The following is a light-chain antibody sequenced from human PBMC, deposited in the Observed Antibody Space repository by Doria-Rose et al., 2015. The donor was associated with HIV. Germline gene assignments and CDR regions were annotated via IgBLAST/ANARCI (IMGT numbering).Light chain of an antibody. CDR1: SSDVGAYNY. CDR3: SSYTTSSTWV. Sequence: QTVVTQSASVSGSPGQSITISCTGTSSDVGAYNYVSWYQQHPGKAPNLMIYDVNNRPSGVSNRFSGSKSGNTASLIISGLQAEDEADYYCSSYTTSSTWVFGGGTKVTVL. V-gene: IGLV2-14*03. J-gene: IGLJ3*02. CDR2: DVN.